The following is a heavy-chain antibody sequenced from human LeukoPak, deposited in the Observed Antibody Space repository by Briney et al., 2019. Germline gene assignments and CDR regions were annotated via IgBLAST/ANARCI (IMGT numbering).Heavy chain of an antibody. CDR2: IYCSGST. CDR3: ARRLAARAYFDY. D-gene: IGHD6-6*01. CDR1: GGSISSGDYY. V-gene: IGHV4-30-2*03. J-gene: IGHJ4*02. Sequence: SQTLSLTCTVSGGSISSGDYYWSWIRQPPGKGLEWIGSIYCSGSTYYNPSLKSRVTISVDTSKNQFSLKLSSVTAADTAVYYCARRLAARAYFDYWGQGTLVTVSS.